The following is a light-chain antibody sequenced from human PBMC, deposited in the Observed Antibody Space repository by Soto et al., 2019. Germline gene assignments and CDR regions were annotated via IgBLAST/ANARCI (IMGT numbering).Light chain of an antibody. CDR3: SSYTSSSPVV. V-gene: IGLV2-14*01. J-gene: IGLJ2*01. CDR1: SSDVGGYNY. Sequence: QSVLTQPASVSGSPGQSITISCTGTSSDVGGYNYVSWYQQHPGKAPKLMIYDVSNRPSGVSNRFSGSKSGNMASLTISGLQADDEADYYCSSYTSSSPVVFGGGTELTVL. CDR2: DVS.